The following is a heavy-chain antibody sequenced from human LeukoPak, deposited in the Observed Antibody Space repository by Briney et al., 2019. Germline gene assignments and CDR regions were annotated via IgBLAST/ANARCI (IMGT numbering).Heavy chain of an antibody. CDR3: AKEEMDYYDSSEAYYYMDV. J-gene: IGHJ6*03. D-gene: IGHD3-22*01. CDR1: GFSFTTYW. CDR2: IRYDGSNK. V-gene: IGHV3-30*02. Sequence: PGESLRLSCAASGFSFTTYWMSWVRQAPGKGLEWVAFIRYDGSNKYYADSVKGRFTISRDNSKNTLYLQMNSLRAEDTAVYYCAKEEMDYYDSSEAYYYMDVWGKGTTVTISS.